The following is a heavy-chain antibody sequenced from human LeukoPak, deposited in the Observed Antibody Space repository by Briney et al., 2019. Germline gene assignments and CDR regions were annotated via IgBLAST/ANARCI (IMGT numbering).Heavy chain of an antibody. CDR3: ARPYYYGSGSWAD. V-gene: IGHV4-39*01. CDR1: GGSISSSSYY. J-gene: IGHJ4*02. D-gene: IGHD3-10*01. Sequence: SETLSLTCTVSGGSISSSSYYWGWIRQPPGKGLEWIGSIYYSRSTYYNPSLKSRVTISVDTSKNQFSLKLSSVTAADTAVYYCARPYYYGSGSWADWGQGTLVTVSS. CDR2: IYYSRST.